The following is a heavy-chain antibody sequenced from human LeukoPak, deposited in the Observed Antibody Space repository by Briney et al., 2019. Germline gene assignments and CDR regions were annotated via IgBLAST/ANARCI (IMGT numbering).Heavy chain of an antibody. Sequence: GESLKISCKGSGYSFTSYWIGWVRQMPGKGLEWMGIIYPGDSDTRYIPSFQGQVPISADKSISTAYLQWSSLKASDTAMYYCARSVGSPGYYYYYGMDVWGQGTTVTVSS. J-gene: IGHJ6*02. CDR1: GYSFTSYW. CDR3: ARSVGSPGYYYYYGMDV. V-gene: IGHV5-51*01. CDR2: IYPGDSDT.